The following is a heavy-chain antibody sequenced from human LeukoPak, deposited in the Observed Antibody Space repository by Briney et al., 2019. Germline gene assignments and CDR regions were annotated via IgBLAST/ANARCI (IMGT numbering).Heavy chain of an antibody. CDR1: GFTFSSYA. Sequence: GGSLRPSCVASGFTFSSYAMHWVRQAPGKGLEWVAVISYDGSNKYYADSVKGRFTISRDNSKNTLYLQMNSLRAEDTAVYYCARGLPDYWGQGTLVTVSS. D-gene: IGHD5-12*01. J-gene: IGHJ4*02. CDR3: ARGLPDY. V-gene: IGHV3-30-3*01. CDR2: ISYDGSNK.